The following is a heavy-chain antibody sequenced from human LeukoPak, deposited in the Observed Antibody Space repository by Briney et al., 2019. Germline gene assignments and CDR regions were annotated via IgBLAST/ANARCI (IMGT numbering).Heavy chain of an antibody. D-gene: IGHD3-22*01. CDR2: IYYSGST. CDR1: GGSISSYY. CDR3: ARDGDYYDSSGYCFDY. V-gene: IGHV4-59*01. J-gene: IGHJ4*02. Sequence: SETLSLTCTVSGGSISSYYWSWIRQPPGKGLEWIGYIYYSGSTNYNPSLKSRATISVDTSKNQFSLKLSSVTAADTAVYYCARDGDYYDSSGYCFDYWGQGTLVTVSS.